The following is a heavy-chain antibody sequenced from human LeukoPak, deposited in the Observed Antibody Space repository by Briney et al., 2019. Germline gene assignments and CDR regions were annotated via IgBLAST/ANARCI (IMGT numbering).Heavy chain of an antibody. CDR1: GYTFTGYY. CDR3: ARRGGCISTSCNLDY. V-gene: IGHV1-46*03. CDR2: INPNGGGT. J-gene: IGHJ4*02. Sequence: ASVKVSCKASGYTFTGYYMHWMRQAPGQGLEWVGMINPNGGGTSSAQKFQGRVTMTRDTSTSTVYMDLSSLRSEDTAIYYCARRGGCISTSCNLDYWGQGTLVTVSS. D-gene: IGHD2-2*01.